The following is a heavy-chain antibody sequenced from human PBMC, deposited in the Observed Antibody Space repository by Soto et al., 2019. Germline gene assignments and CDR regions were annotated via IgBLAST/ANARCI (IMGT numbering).Heavy chain of an antibody. CDR3: ANLTVGWNFDL. D-gene: IGHD4-17*01. J-gene: IGHJ2*01. V-gene: IGHV3-23*01. CDR1: GFTVSSYA. Sequence: EVPLLESGGGLVQQGGTLRLSCAGSGFTVSSYAMSWHRQAAGTALEWVSVISGSGCSTYSAASVKGRFTISSDHSANPLYPQMHSLTAEDTAVYYCANLTVGWNFDLWRLRTLVTVAS. CDR2: ISGSGCST.